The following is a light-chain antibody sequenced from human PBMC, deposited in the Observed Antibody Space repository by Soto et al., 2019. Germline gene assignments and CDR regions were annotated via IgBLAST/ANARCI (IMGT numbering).Light chain of an antibody. J-gene: IGLJ3*02. CDR2: RSD. Sequence: QAVVTQPPSASGTPGQRFTISCSGSSSNIGINNVYWYQQFPGTAPKLLIYRSDQRPSGVPDRFSGSKSGTSASLAISGLRSEDEADYYCAAWDDSLSGWVFGGGTKLTVL. V-gene: IGLV1-47*01. CDR3: AAWDDSLSGWV. CDR1: SSNIGINN.